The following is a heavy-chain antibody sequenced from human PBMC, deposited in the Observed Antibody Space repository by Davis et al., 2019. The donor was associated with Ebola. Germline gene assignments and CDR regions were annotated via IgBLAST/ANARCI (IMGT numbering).Heavy chain of an antibody. D-gene: IGHD3-3*01. CDR3: AKRFGDFGVVTFDY. CDR2: ISGSGIST. Sequence: GESLKISCAASGFTFSSYSMNWVRQAPGKGLQWVSGISGSGISTYYTDSVKGRFTISRDNSKNTLYLQMNSLRAEDTAVYYCAKRFGDFGVVTFDYWGQGTLVTVSS. CDR1: GFTFSSYS. J-gene: IGHJ4*02. V-gene: IGHV3-23*01.